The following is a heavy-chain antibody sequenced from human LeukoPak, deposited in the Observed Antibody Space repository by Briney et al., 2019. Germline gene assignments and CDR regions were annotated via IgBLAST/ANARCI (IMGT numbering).Heavy chain of an antibody. CDR2: IWYDGSNK. CDR3: ARDLAAFMVRGVYDY. J-gene: IGHJ4*02. V-gene: IGHV3-33*01. Sequence: GGPLRLSCAPSGFTFSSYGMHWVRQAPGKGLEWVAVIWYDGSNKYYTDSVKGRFTISRDNSKNTLYLQMNSLRAEDTAVYYCARDLAAFMVRGVYDYWGQGTLVTVSS. CDR1: GFTFSSYG. D-gene: IGHD3-10*01.